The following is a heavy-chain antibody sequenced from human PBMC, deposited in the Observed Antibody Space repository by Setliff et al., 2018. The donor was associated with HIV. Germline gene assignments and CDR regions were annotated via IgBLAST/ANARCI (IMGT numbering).Heavy chain of an antibody. CDR1: GYTFTSCF. Sequence: ASVKVSCKGSGYTFTSCFLHWVRQAPGQGLEWMGWINTHTGSPTYAQGFTGRFVFSLDTSVSTAYLQISSLKAEDTAVYYCARGGYDILTGLYYGMDVWGQGTTVTVSS. CDR2: INTHTGSP. J-gene: IGHJ6*02. V-gene: IGHV7-4-1*02. D-gene: IGHD3-9*01. CDR3: ARGGYDILTGLYYGMDV.